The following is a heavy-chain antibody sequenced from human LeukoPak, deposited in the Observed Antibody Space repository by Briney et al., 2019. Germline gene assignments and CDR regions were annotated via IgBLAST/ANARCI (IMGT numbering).Heavy chain of an antibody. CDR3: SRDLAHDY. Sequence: KPGGALRLSCAASGFSFSGYSMNWVRQAPGKGLECVSSVSSSSGHIYYADSVKGRFTISRDNAKNSLYLQMNTLRAEDTAVYYCSRDLAHDYWGQGTLVTVSS. V-gene: IGHV3-21*01. CDR1: GFSFSGYS. J-gene: IGHJ4*02. CDR2: VSSSSGHI.